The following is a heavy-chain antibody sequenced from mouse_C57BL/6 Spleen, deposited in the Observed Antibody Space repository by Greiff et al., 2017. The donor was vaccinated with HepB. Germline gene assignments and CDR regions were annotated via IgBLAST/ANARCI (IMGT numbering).Heavy chain of an antibody. V-gene: IGHV1-52*01. CDR1: GYTFTSYW. CDR2: IDPSDSET. J-gene: IGHJ4*01. D-gene: IGHD2-4*01. CDR3: ARYDYADAMDY. Sequence: VQLQQPGAELVRPGSSVKLSCKASGYTFTSYWMHWVKQRPIQGLEWIGNIDPSDSETHYNQKFKDKATLTVDKSSSTAYMQLSSLTSEDSAVYYCARYDYADAMDYWGQGTSVTVSS.